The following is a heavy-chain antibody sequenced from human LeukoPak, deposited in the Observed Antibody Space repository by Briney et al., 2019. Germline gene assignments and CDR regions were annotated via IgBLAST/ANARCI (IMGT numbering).Heavy chain of an antibody. Sequence: GGSLRLSCAASGFTFSSYWMSWVRQAPGKGLEWVANIKQDGSEKYYVDSVKGRFTISRDNAKNSLFLQMNSLRAEDTAVYYCAREYDSSGYSRYYYGMDVWGQGTTVTVSS. V-gene: IGHV3-7*01. D-gene: IGHD3-22*01. CDR3: AREYDSSGYSRYYYGMDV. J-gene: IGHJ6*02. CDR1: GFTFSSYW. CDR2: IKQDGSEK.